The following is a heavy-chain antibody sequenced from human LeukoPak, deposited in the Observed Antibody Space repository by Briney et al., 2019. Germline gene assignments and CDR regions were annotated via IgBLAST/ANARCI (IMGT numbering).Heavy chain of an antibody. Sequence: GRSLRLSCAASGFTFSSYAMSWVRQAPGKGRDWVSAITSSGGSTYYADSVKGRFTISRDNSKNTLYLQMNSLRAEDTAVYYCAKGAGSTSWTYYYMDVWGKGTTVTVSS. CDR3: AKGAGSTSWTYYYMDV. CDR2: ITSSGGST. CDR1: GFTFSSYA. J-gene: IGHJ6*03. V-gene: IGHV3-23*01. D-gene: IGHD2-2*01.